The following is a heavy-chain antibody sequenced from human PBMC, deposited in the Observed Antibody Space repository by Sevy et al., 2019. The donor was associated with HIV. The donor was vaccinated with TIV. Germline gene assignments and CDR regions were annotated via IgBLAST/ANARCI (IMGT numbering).Heavy chain of an antibody. Sequence: GGSLRLSCAASGFTFSSYGMHWVRQAPGKGLEWVAVIWYDGSNKYYADSVKGRFTISRDNSKNTLYLQMNGLRAEDTAVYYCARDCYTPYDFWSGYLYGMDVWGQGTTVTVSS. V-gene: IGHV3-33*01. CDR2: IWYDGSNK. CDR1: GFTFSSYG. CDR3: ARDCYTPYDFWSGYLYGMDV. J-gene: IGHJ6*02. D-gene: IGHD3-3*01.